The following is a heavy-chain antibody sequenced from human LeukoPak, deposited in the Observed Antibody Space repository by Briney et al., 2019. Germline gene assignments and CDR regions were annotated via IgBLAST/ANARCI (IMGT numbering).Heavy chain of an antibody. V-gene: IGHV3-21*01. J-gene: IGHJ6*03. D-gene: IGHD4/OR15-4a*01. Sequence: GGSLRLSCAASGFTFSSYSMNWVRQAPGKGLEWVSSISSSSSYIYYADSVKGRFTISRDNAKNSLYLQMNSLRAEDTAVYYCARERVDSMALYYYHMDVWGKGTTVTVSS. CDR1: GFTFSSYS. CDR2: ISSSSSYI. CDR3: ARERVDSMALYYYHMDV.